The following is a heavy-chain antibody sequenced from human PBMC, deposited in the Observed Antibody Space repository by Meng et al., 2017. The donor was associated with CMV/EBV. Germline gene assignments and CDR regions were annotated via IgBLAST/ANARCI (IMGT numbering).Heavy chain of an antibody. V-gene: IGHV3-11*04. J-gene: IGHJ6*02. CDR3: ARDYYDSSGYWGRYYGMDV. CDR2: ISSSGSTI. CDR1: GFTFSDYY. Sequence: GSLRLSCAASGFTFSDYYMSWIRQAPGKGLEWVSYISSSGSTIYYADSVKGRFTISRDNAKNSLYLQMNSLRAEDTAVYYCARDYYDSSGYWGRYYGMDVWGQGTTVTVSS. D-gene: IGHD3-22*01.